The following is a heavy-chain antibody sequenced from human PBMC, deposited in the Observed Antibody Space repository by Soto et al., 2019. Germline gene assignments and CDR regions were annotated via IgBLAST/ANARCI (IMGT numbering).Heavy chain of an antibody. CDR1: GFTFSGYW. J-gene: IGHJ4*02. Sequence: PGGSLRLSCAASGFTFSGYWMHWVRQAPGKGLVWVSHINSDGSSTNYGDSVKGRFTISRDNAKNTLSLQMNSLRAEDTAVYYCARGTGYSYGSLTYWGQGTLVTVSS. CDR3: ARGTGYSYGSLTY. D-gene: IGHD5-18*01. CDR2: INSDGSST. V-gene: IGHV3-74*01.